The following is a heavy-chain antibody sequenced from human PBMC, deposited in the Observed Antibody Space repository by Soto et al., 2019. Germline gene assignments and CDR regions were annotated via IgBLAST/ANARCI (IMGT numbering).Heavy chain of an antibody. V-gene: IGHV4-4*07. D-gene: IGHD3-16*02. Sequence: QVQLEESGPGLVKPSETLSLTCTVSGGSISRDYWNWIRHPAGKGLEWIGRIHSSGRTSYNPSLKSRVPMSLDKSNIQYSLKLSSVTGTDTVDYYCAKDPSSYYLFYGFDVWGHGTTVSVSS. CDR2: IHSSGRT. CDR1: GGSISRDY. J-gene: IGHJ6*02. CDR3: AKDPSSYYLFYGFDV.